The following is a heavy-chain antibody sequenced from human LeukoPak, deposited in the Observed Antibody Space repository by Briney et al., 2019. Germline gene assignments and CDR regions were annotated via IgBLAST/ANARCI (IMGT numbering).Heavy chain of an antibody. Sequence: SETLSLTCTVCGGSINTDERSWIRQPPGRGLEWIGYIYYTGRTAYNPSLESRVTISLDTSRKQFSLKLSSVTAADTALYYCARHGYSGYDHLTWGQGTLVTVSS. D-gene: IGHD5-12*01. CDR1: GGSINTDE. CDR2: IYYTGRT. J-gene: IGHJ4*02. V-gene: IGHV4-59*08. CDR3: ARHGYSGYDHLT.